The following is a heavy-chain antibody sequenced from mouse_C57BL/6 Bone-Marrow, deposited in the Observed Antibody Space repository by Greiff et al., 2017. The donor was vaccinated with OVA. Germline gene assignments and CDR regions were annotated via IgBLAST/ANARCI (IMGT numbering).Heavy chain of an antibody. Sequence: VQLKESGGGLVQPKGSLKLSCAASGFSFNTYAMNWVRQAPGKGLEWVARIRSKSNNYATYYADSVKDRFTISRDDSESMLYLQMNNLKTEDTAMYYCVRYYYDYLMDYWGQGTSVTVSS. V-gene: IGHV10-1*01. CDR3: VRYYYDYLMDY. J-gene: IGHJ4*01. CDR2: IRSKSNNYAT. CDR1: GFSFNTYA. D-gene: IGHD2-4*01.